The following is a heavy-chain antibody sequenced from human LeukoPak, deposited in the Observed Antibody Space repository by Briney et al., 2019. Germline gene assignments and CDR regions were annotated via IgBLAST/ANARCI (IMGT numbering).Heavy chain of an antibody. J-gene: IGHJ4*02. CDR3: ARDLYGSGMDD. CDR1: GFTVSTNY. D-gene: IGHD3-10*01. CDR2: IYSDGRT. Sequence: GGSLRLSCAVSGFTVSTNYMSWVRQAPGKGLEWVSIIYSDGRTHYTDSVKGRFSVSRDHSNNMLYLQMNSLRAEDTAMYFCARDLYGSGMDDWGQGTLVSVSS. V-gene: IGHV3-53*01.